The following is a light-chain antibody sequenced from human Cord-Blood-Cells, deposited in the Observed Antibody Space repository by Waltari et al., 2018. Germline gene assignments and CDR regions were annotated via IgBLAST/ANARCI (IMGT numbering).Light chain of an antibody. V-gene: IGLV2-14*01. Sequence: QSALTQPASVSGSPGQSLTIPCPGTSSDVGGYNYVSWYQQHPGKAPKLMIYDVSNRPSGVSNRFSGSKSGNTASLTISGRQAEDEADYYCSSYTSSSTYVFGTGTKVTVL. CDR2: DVS. CDR3: SSYTSSSTYV. CDR1: SSDVGGYNY. J-gene: IGLJ1*01.